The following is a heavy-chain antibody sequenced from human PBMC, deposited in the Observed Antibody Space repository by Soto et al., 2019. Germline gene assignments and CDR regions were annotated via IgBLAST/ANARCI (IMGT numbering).Heavy chain of an antibody. CDR3: ARDKITGLFDY. J-gene: IGHJ4*02. D-gene: IGHD2-8*02. Sequence: PSETLXLTCAVYGGSFSGYDWTWIRQPPGTGLEWIGEINHSGNTNYNPSLKSRVTISVDTSKNQFSLKLTSVTAADTAVYYCARDKITGLFDYWGQGTLVTVSS. V-gene: IGHV4-34*01. CDR2: INHSGNT. CDR1: GGSFSGYD.